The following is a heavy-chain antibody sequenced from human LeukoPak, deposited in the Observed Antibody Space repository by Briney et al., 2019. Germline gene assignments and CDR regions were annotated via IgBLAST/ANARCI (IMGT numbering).Heavy chain of an antibody. CDR3: ARKMYSSGWYFDY. D-gene: IGHD6-19*01. Sequence: GESLKISCKGSGYSFTNYWIGWVRQMPGKGLEWMGIIYPGDSDTRYSPSFQGQVTISADKSISTAYLQWSSLKASDTAMYYCARKMYSSGWYFDYWGQGTLVTVSS. CDR2: IYPGDSDT. J-gene: IGHJ4*02. CDR1: GYSFTNYW. V-gene: IGHV5-51*01.